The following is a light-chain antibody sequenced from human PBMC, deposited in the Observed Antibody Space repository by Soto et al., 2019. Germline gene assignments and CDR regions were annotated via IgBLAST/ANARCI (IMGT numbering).Light chain of an antibody. J-gene: IGLJ2*01. CDR1: SSDVGGYDH. V-gene: IGLV2-14*01. CDR2: DVS. Sequence: QSALTQPASVSGSPGQSITISCTGTSSDVGGYDHVSWYQQHPGRAPKLMIYDVSNRPSGVSNRCSGSKSGNTASLTISGLQAEDEADYYCSSYTSSNTLVFGGGTKLTVL. CDR3: SSYTSSNTLV.